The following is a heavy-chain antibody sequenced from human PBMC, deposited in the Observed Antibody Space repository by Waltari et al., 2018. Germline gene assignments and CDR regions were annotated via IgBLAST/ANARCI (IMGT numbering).Heavy chain of an antibody. CDR1: GYPRTELS. CDR2: FDPEDGET. D-gene: IGHD2-15*01. CDR3: ATGVVVAATLDY. V-gene: IGHV1-24*01. J-gene: IGHJ4*02. Sequence: QVQLVQSGAEVKKPGAAVKVSCKVSGYPRTELSMHWVRQAPGKGLEWMGGFDPEDGETIYAQKFQGRVTMTEDTSTDTAYMELSSLRSEDTAVYYCATGVVVAATLDYWGQGTLVTVSS.